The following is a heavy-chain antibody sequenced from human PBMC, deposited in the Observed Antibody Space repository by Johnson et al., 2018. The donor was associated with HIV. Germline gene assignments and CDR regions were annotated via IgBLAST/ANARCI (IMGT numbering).Heavy chain of an antibody. V-gene: IGHV3-49*04. Sequence: VQLVESGGGVVQPGRSLRLSCAASGFTFSSYAMHWVRQAPGKGLEWVGFIRSKAYGGTTEYAASVKGRFTISRDDSKSIAYLQMNSLKTEDTAVYYCTSLDYYDSSGYYYDAFDIWGQGTMVTVSS. CDR3: TSLDYYDSSGYYYDAFDI. J-gene: IGHJ3*02. CDR1: GFTFSSYA. CDR2: IRSKAYGGTT. D-gene: IGHD3-22*01.